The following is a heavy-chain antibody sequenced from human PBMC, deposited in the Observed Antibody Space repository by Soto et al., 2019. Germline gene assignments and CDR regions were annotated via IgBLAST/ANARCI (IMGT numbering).Heavy chain of an antibody. Sequence: EVQLVESGGGLVKPGGSLRLSCAASGFTFSTHSMTWVRQAPGKGLEWVLSITSSSSYKYYADSVKGRFTISRENAKNSLYLQMNSLRAGDTAVYYCARRTPRSGMDVW. CDR3: ARRTPRSGMDV. CDR1: GFTFSTHS. V-gene: IGHV3-21*01. J-gene: IGHJ6*01. CDR2: ITSSSSYK.